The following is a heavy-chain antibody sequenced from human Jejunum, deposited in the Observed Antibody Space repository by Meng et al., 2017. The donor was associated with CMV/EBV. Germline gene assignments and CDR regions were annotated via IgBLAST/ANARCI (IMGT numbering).Heavy chain of an antibody. CDR1: GYTFTGYY. J-gene: IGHJ5*02. CDR2: INPNSGGT. Sequence: QVQLVQSGAEVKKPGASVKVSCKASGYTFTGYYMHWVRQAPGQGLEWMQWINPNSGGTNYAQKFQGWVTMTRDTSITAYMELSRLTSDDTAVYLCARYGDRIRLWGPSWGQGTLVTVSS. CDR3: ARYGDRIRLWGPS. V-gene: IGHV1-2*04. D-gene: IGHD7-27*01.